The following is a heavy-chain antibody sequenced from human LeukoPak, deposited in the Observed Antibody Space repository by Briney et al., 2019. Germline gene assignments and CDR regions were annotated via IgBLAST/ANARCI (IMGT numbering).Heavy chain of an antibody. V-gene: IGHV4-4*07. J-gene: IGHJ4*02. CDR1: GVSISSYH. D-gene: IGHD5-24*01. CDR2: IYNNGMT. CDR3: ARIAETRGYSSYNLLD. Sequence: ASETLSLTCTVSGVSISSYHWSWIRQPAGKGLEWIGRIYNNGMTNYNPSLKGRITMSVDRSKNNFSLKLNSVTAADTAVYYCARIAETRGYSSYNLLDWGQGPLVTVSS.